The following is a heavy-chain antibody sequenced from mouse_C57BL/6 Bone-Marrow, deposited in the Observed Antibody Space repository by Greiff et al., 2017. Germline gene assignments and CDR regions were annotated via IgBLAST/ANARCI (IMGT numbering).Heavy chain of an antibody. CDR2: LDPENGDT. D-gene: IGHD1-1*01. V-gene: IGHV14-4*01. Sequence: EVQLQQSGAELVRPGASVKLSCTASGFNIKDDYMHWVKQRPEQGLEWIGWLDPENGDTEYASKFQGKATITADTSSNTAYLQLSSLTSEDTAVYYCTPITTVVATDYWGQGTTLTVSS. J-gene: IGHJ2*01. CDR1: GFNIKDDY. CDR3: TPITTVVATDY.